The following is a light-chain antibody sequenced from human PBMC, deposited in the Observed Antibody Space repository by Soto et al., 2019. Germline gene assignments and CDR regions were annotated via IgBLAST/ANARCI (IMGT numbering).Light chain of an antibody. CDR2: AAS. CDR1: QSISNS. V-gene: IGKV1-39*01. J-gene: IGKJ1*01. Sequence: DILMTQSPASLSVSPGDRATITCRASQSISNSLAWYQQKPGEAPKLLIYAASSMQTGIPARFSGSGSGTDFTLTISSLQPEDFATYYCQQRYNCPRTFGQGTKVDIK. CDR3: QQRYNCPRT.